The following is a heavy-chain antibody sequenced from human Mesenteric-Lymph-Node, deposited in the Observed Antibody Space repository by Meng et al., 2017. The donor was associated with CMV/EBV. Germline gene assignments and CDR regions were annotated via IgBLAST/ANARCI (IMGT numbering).Heavy chain of an antibody. CDR2: IRYDGSNE. J-gene: IGHJ5*02. CDR3: ARTTSSGTRWFGP. D-gene: IGHD1-14*01. Sequence: GESLKISCAASAFTFSSYGMHWVRQAPGEGLEWVAFIRYDGSNEYYADSVRGRFTISRDNSKNTLYLQMNGLRGDDTAIYYCARTTSSGTRWFGPWGQGTLVTVSS. V-gene: IGHV3-30*02. CDR1: AFTFSSYG.